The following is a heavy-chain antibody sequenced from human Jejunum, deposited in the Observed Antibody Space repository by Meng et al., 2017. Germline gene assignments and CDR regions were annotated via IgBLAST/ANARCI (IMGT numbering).Heavy chain of an antibody. CDR3: ARISAY. CDR1: GYSISSGYY. CDR2: IYQSGSV. Sequence: SETLSLTCTVSGYSISSGYYWGWIRQPPGKGLEWSGSIYQSGSVYYNPSLNSRVTISVDTSKNQFSLKLTSVTAADTAVYYCARISAYWGQGTLVTVAS. D-gene: IGHD2/OR15-2a*01. J-gene: IGHJ4*01. V-gene: IGHV4-38-2*02.